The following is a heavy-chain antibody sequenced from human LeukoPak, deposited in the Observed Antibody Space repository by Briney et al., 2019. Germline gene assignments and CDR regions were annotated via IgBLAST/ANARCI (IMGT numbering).Heavy chain of an antibody. V-gene: IGHV3-23*01. D-gene: IGHD3-10*01. CDR1: GFTFSSYA. Sequence: GGFLRLSCAASGFTFSSYAMSWVRQAPGKGLEWVSAISGSGGSTYYADSVKGRFTISRDNSKNTLYLQMNSLRAEDTAVYYCAKDSKIAHGSEKNWFDPWGQGTLVTVSS. CDR2: ISGSGGST. CDR3: AKDSKIAHGSEKNWFDP. J-gene: IGHJ5*02.